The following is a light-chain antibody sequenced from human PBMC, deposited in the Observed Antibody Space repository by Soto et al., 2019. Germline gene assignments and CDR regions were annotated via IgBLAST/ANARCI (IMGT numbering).Light chain of an antibody. V-gene: IGKV3-20*01. CDR3: QQYGSSPGT. J-gene: IGKJ1*01. CDR2: GAS. CDR1: QTVSSSF. Sequence: EIVLTQSPGTLSLSPGEGATLSCRASQTVSSSFLAWYQQKAGQAPRLLIYGASSRATRIPDRFSGSGSGKDFTLTVTRLEPEDFAVYYCQQYGSSPGTFGQGTKVEIK.